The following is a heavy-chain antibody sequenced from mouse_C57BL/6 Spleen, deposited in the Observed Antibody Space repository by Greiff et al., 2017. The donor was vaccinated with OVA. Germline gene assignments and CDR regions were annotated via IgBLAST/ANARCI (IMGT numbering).Heavy chain of an antibody. D-gene: IGHD1-1*01. CDR3: AREIYGSSSRDFDH. Sequence: VQLQQPGAELVKPGASVKMSCKASGYTFTSYWITWVKQRPGQGLEWIGDIYPGSGSTNYNEKFKSKATLTVDTSSSTAYMQLSSLTSEDSAVYYCAREIYGSSSRDFDHWGQGTTLTVSS. CDR1: GYTFTSYW. J-gene: IGHJ2*01. V-gene: IGHV1-55*01. CDR2: IYPGSGST.